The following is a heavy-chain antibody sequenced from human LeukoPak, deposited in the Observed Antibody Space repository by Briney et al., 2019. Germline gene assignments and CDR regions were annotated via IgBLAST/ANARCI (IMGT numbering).Heavy chain of an antibody. V-gene: IGHV3-21*01. Sequence: PGGSLRPSCAASGFTFSSYSMNWVRQAPGKGLESVSSLSSSSSYIYYADSVKVRFTISRDNAKNSLYLQMNSLRAEDTAVYYCARGLGYCSSTSCYPDAFDIWGQGTMVTVSS. CDR1: GFTFSSYS. CDR3: ARGLGYCSSTSCYPDAFDI. CDR2: LSSSSSYI. D-gene: IGHD2-2*01. J-gene: IGHJ3*02.